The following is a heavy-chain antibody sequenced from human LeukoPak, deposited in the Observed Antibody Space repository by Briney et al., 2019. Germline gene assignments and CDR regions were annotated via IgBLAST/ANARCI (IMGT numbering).Heavy chain of an antibody. D-gene: IGHD3-22*01. Sequence: GGSLRLSCAASGFKLMGYSMNWFRQAPGKGLEWASYINSSSGTIFYADSVKGRFTISRDNAKNSLYLQMNSLRAEDTAVYYCAKEGDNTGYRYFDDWGQGTLVTVSS. J-gene: IGHJ4*02. CDR2: INSSSGTI. CDR1: GFKLMGYS. V-gene: IGHV3-48*04. CDR3: AKEGDNTGYRYFDD.